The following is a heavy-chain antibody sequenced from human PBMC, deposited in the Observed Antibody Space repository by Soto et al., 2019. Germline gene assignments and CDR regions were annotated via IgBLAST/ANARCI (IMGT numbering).Heavy chain of an antibody. CDR3: AKRSGAGGNFDY. CDR1: GFTFSSCA. D-gene: IGHD2-15*01. J-gene: IGHJ4*02. Sequence: GGSLRLSCAASGFTFSSCAMGWVRQGPGKGLEWVAVVSIGGSTHYADSVRGRFTISRDNSKNTLSLQMNSLTAEDTAVYFCAKRSGAGGNFDYWGQGALVTVSS. CDR2: VSIGGST. V-gene: IGHV3-23*01.